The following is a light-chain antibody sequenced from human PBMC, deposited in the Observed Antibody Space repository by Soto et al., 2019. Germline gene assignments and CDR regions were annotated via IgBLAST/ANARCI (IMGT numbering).Light chain of an antibody. CDR1: QSISSS. V-gene: IGKV1-39*01. J-gene: IGKJ4*01. CDR2: TAS. Sequence: DLQMTQSPSSLSASVGDRVTITCRASQSISSSLNWYQQKPGKPPKLLIYTASTLQSGVPSRFSGSGPGTDFTLTISSLQPEDVATYYCQQRYNTPLTFGGGTKVAIQ. CDR3: QQRYNTPLT.